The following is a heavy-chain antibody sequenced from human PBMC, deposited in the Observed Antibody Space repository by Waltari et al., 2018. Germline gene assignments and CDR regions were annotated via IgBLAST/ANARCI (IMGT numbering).Heavy chain of an antibody. CDR1: GGSLSSSSYY. CDR2: IYYSGST. V-gene: IGHV4-39*01. D-gene: IGHD6-13*01. CDR3: ARLYSSSANFDY. J-gene: IGHJ4*02. Sequence: QLQLQESGPGLVKPSETLSLTCTVSGGSLSSSSYYWGWIRQPPGKGLEWIGSIYYSGSTYDNPSLKSRVTISVDASKNQFSLKLSSVTAADTAVYYCARLYSSSANFDYWGQGTLVTVSS.